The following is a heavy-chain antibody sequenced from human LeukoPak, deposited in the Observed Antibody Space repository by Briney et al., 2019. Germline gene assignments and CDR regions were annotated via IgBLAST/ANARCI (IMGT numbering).Heavy chain of an antibody. CDR3: ARDLVQAAATKAY. V-gene: IGHV3-48*01. CDR1: GFTFSSYS. Sequence: GGSLRLSCAASGFTFSSYSMNWVRQAPGKGLEWVSYINSSSTTIYYADSVKGRFTISRDNAKNSLYLQMNSLRAEDTAVYYCARDLVQAAATKAYWGQGTLVTVSS. CDR2: INSSSTTI. J-gene: IGHJ4*02. D-gene: IGHD6-25*01.